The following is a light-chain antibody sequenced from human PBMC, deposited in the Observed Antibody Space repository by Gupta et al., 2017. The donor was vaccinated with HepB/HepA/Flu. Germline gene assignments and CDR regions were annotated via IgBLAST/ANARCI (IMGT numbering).Light chain of an antibody. CDR3: RQDKHWPNT. Sequence: DVVMTQSPLSLPVTLGQPASISCTSSESRVGTDGNTRLNWFHQGPGQSPRLLIYRGSNRDSGVPDRFSGSGSGTDFTLEISRVEAEDVGVYYCRQDKHWPNTFGQGTKLEIK. CDR2: RGS. V-gene: IGKV2-30*01. J-gene: IGKJ2*01. CDR1: ESRVGTDGNTR.